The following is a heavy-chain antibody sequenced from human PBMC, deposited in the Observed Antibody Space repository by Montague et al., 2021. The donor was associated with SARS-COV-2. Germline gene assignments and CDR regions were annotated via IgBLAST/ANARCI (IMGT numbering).Heavy chain of an antibody. J-gene: IGHJ3*02. Sequence: SETLSLTCTVSGXSIGSGDYWGWIRQPPGKGLECIGSIYHSGTTYYNPSRQSRLTMSIDTTTNQFSLRLTSVTAADTAFFFCVREKAGGLRNVFDIWGQGTTVTVSS. V-gene: IGHV4-38-2*02. CDR2: IYHSGTT. CDR3: VREKAGGLRNVFDI. CDR1: GXSIGSGDY.